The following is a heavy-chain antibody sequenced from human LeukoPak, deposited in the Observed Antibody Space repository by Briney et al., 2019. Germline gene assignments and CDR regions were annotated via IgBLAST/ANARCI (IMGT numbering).Heavy chain of an antibody. J-gene: IGHJ4*02. CDR1: GFTFGSYW. CDR2: IKQDGSEK. V-gene: IGHV3-7*03. Sequence: GGSLRLSCAASGFTFGSYWMSWVRQAPGKGLEWVANIKQDGSEKYYVDSVKGRFTISRDNAKNSLYLQMNSLRAEDTAVYYCASWTWLYYFDYWGQGTLVTVSS. CDR3: ASWTWLYYFDY. D-gene: IGHD5-12*01.